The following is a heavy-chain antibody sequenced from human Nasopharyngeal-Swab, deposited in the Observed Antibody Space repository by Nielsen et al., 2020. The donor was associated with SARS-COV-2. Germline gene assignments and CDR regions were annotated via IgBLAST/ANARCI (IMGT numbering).Heavy chain of an antibody. CDR3: LRGDRRDY. CDR2: IKQDGSEK. V-gene: IGHV3-7*01. Sequence: GGSLRLSCAGSGFTFSVYGMNWVRQAPGKGLEWVANIKQDGSEKYYIDSVKGRFTISRDNAKNSLYLEMNSLRAEDTAVYYCLRGDRRDYWGPGTLVSVSS. D-gene: IGHD3-22*01. CDR1: GFTFSVYG. J-gene: IGHJ4*02.